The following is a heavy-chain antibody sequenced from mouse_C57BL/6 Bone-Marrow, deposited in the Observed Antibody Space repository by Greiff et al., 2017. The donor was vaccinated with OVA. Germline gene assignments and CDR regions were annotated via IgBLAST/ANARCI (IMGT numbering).Heavy chain of an antibody. CDR1: GYSFTGYF. Sequence: VQLKQSGPELVKPGDSVKISCKASGYSFTGYFMNWVMQSHGKSLEWIGRINPYNGDTFYNQKFKGKATLTVDKSSSTAHMELRSLTSEDSAVYYCAPHYYGSSQYYFDYWGQGTTLTVSS. J-gene: IGHJ2*01. D-gene: IGHD1-1*01. CDR3: APHYYGSSQYYFDY. V-gene: IGHV1-20*01. CDR2: INPYNGDT.